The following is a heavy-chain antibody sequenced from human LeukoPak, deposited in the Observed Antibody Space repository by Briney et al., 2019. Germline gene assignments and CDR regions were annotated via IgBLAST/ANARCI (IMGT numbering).Heavy chain of an antibody. V-gene: IGHV3-7*01. CDR2: IKQDGSEK. Sequence: GGSLRLSCAASGFTFETYWMSWVRQAPGKGLEWVANIKQDGSEKYYLDSVKGRFTISRDNAKNSLYLQMSNLRADDTAVYYCAREKYAFWGPGTLVTVSS. CDR3: AREKYAF. CDR1: GFTFETYW. J-gene: IGHJ4*02.